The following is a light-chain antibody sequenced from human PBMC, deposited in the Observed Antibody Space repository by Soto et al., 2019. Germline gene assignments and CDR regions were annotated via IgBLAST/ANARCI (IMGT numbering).Light chain of an antibody. V-gene: IGLV2-14*01. CDR2: GVT. Sequence: QSALPQPASVSGSAGQSITISCTATSRDSGSYNFVSWYQQYPGKAPKLMIYGVTNRPSGVSDRFSGSKTGNTASLTISGLQAEDEAAYYCFSHRSGNSHVFGTGTKGTVL. CDR3: FSHRSGNSHV. CDR1: SRDSGSYNF. J-gene: IGLJ1*01.